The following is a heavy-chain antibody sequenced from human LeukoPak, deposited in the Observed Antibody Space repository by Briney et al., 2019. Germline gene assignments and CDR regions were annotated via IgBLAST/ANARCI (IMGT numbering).Heavy chain of an antibody. D-gene: IGHD2-2*01. CDR2: IIPIFGTA. CDR1: GGAFSSYA. J-gene: IGHJ4*02. Sequence: SVKVSXKASGGAFSSYAISWVRQAPGQGLEWMGGIIPIFGTANYAQKFQGRVTITADESTSTAYMELSSLRSEDTAVYYCAIGYCSSTSCYPFGYWGQRTLVTVSS. V-gene: IGHV1-69*13. CDR3: AIGYCSSTSCYPFGY.